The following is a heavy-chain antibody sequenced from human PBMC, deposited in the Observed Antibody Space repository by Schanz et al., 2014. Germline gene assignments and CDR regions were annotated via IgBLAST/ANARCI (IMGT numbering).Heavy chain of an antibody. CDR1: GGTFSSFG. D-gene: IGHD2-21*01. Sequence: VQLEQSGAEAKKPGSSVKVSCKASGGTFSSFGINWVRQAPGQGLEWMGRIIPSLGLAKYEQKFQDKVTITADTSTATAYMELSGLRSEDTAVYYCARDRHECGAECYSVEVFEIWGQGTLVIVSS. V-gene: IGHV1-69*04. J-gene: IGHJ4*02. CDR3: ARDRHECGAECYSVEVFEI. CDR2: IIPSLGLA.